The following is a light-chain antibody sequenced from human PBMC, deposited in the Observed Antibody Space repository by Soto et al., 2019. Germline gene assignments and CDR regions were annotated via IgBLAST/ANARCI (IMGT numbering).Light chain of an antibody. CDR2: AS. V-gene: IGKV3-20*01. CDR3: QHYGTSAL. J-gene: IGKJ3*01. Sequence: EIVLTQSPGTLSLSPGERATLSCRARQSVSDMYLAWYQQKPGQAPRLLIYASNRATGIPDRFSGSGSGTDFTLTISRLEPEDVAVYYCQHYGTSALFGPGTKVEIK. CDR1: QSVSDMY.